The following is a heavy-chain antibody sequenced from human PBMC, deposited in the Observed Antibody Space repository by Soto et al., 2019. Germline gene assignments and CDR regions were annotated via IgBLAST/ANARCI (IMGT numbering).Heavy chain of an antibody. J-gene: IGHJ6*02. CDR3: ARGGDTMVRGVIMYYYYGMDV. CDR1: GYSISSGYY. CDR2: IYHSGST. D-gene: IGHD3-10*01. V-gene: IGHV4-38-2*01. Sequence: SETLSLTCAVSGYSISSGYYWGWIRQPPVKGLECIGSIYHSGSTYYNPSLKSRVTISLDTSKNQFSLKLNSVTAADAAVYYCARGGDTMVRGVIMYYYYGMDVGGQGTTITGSS.